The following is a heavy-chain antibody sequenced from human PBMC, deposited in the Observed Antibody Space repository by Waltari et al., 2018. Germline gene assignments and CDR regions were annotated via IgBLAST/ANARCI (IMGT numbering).Heavy chain of an antibody. CDR2: IIPIFGTA. D-gene: IGHD3-22*01. J-gene: IGHJ4*02. Sequence: QVQLGQSGAEVKKPGSSVKVSCKASGGNFSSYAISWGRQRPGQGLEWMGVIIPIFGTANYAQKFQCRVTITADESTSTAYMELSSLRSEDTAVYYCARALPDYYDSSGYFYWGQGTLVTVSS. CDR1: GGNFSSYA. V-gene: IGHV1-69*01. CDR3: ARALPDYYDSSGYFY.